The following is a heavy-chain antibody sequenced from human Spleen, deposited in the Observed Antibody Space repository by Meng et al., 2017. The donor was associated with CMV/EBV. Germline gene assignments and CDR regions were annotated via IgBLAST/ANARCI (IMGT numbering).Heavy chain of an antibody. D-gene: IGHD2-21*01. CDR2: INHSGST. V-gene: IGHV4-34*01. CDR3: ARVFLLSCFDY. CDR1: GGSFSGYY. Sequence: SQTLSLTCAVYGGSFSGYYWSWIRQPPGKGLEWIGEINHSGSTNYNPSLKSRGTISVDTSKNQFSLNLSSVTAADTAVYYCARVFLLSCFDYWGQGTLVTVSS. J-gene: IGHJ4*02.